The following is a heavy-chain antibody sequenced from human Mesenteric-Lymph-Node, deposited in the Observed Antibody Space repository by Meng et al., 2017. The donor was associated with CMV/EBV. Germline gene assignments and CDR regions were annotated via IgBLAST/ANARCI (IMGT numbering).Heavy chain of an antibody. V-gene: IGHV4-34*01. CDR2: INHSGST. J-gene: IGHJ2*01. CDR1: SCSGYY. CDR3: ARGRGLWFGELSSGWYFDL. Sequence: SCSGYYGSWIRQPPGKGLEWIGEINHSGSTNYNPSLKSRVTISIDTSKNQFSLKLSSVTAADTAVYYCARGRGLWFGELSSGWYFDLWGRGTLVTVSS. D-gene: IGHD3-10*01.